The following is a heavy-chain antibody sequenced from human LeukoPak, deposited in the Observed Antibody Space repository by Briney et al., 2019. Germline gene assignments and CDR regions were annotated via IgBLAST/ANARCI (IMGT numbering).Heavy chain of an antibody. Sequence: RAGGSLRLSCAASGFTFNSYAMSWVRQAPGKGLEWVSAISGSGGITYYADSVKGRFTISRDNSKNTLSLQMNSLRAEDTAVYHCAKVVLAVRLESWGQGTLVTVSS. V-gene: IGHV3-23*01. J-gene: IGHJ4*02. CDR3: AKVVLAVRLES. D-gene: IGHD1-1*01. CDR2: ISGSGGIT. CDR1: GFTFNSYA.